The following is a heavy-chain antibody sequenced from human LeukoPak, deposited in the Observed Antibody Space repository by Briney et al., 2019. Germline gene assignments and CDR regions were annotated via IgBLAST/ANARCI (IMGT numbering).Heavy chain of an antibody. D-gene: IGHD6-13*01. Sequence: GGSLRLSCAASGFPFSSYAMSWVRQAPGKGLEWVSAISGSGGSTYYADSVKGRFTISRDNSKNTLYLQMNSLRAEDTAVYYCAKAGSSSWYSDYWGQGTPATVSS. J-gene: IGHJ4*02. CDR1: GFPFSSYA. CDR2: ISGSGGST. CDR3: AKAGSSSWYSDY. V-gene: IGHV3-23*01.